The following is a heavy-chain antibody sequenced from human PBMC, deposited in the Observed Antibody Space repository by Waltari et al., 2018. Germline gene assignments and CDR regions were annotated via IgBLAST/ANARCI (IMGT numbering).Heavy chain of an antibody. J-gene: IGHJ3*02. Sequence: QVQLVQSGAEVKKPGASVNGSCKASGYIFTNYYVHWVRQAPGQGLEWMGIINPSGGSTRNAQKFQGRVTMTRDTSTSTVHMEMSSLRSEDTAVYYCAKVDMIVVLDAFDIWGQGTMVTVSS. CDR3: AKVDMIVVLDAFDI. CDR2: INPSGGST. V-gene: IGHV1-46*01. D-gene: IGHD3-22*01. CDR1: GYIFTNYY.